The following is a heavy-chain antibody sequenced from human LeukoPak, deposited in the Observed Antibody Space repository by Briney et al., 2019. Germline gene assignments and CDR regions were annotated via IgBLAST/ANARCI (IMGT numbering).Heavy chain of an antibody. CDR3: ARNEDCSSTSCYPLVYGMDV. V-gene: IGHV1-18*01. CDR1: GYTFTSYG. Sequence: ASVKVSCKASGYTFTSYGISWVRQAPGQGLEWMGWISAYNGNTNYAQKLQGRVTMTTDTSTSTAYMELRSLRSGDTAVYYCARNEDCSSTSCYPLVYGMDVWGQGTTVTVSS. D-gene: IGHD2-2*01. J-gene: IGHJ6*02. CDR2: ISAYNGNT.